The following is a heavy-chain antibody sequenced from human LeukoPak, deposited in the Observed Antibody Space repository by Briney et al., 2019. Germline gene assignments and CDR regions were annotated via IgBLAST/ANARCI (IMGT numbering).Heavy chain of an antibody. CDR3: AKELPFVGSYYVYDS. V-gene: IGHV3-23*01. Sequence: GGSLRLSCAVSGFTFSSCAMSWVRQAPGKGLECVSAISGSGGLTYYADSVKGRFTISRDNSNNSLYLQMNSLRAEDTAIYYCAKELPFVGSYYVYDSWGQGTLVTVSS. CDR1: GFTFSSCA. D-gene: IGHD3-10*01. CDR2: ISGSGGLT. J-gene: IGHJ4*02.